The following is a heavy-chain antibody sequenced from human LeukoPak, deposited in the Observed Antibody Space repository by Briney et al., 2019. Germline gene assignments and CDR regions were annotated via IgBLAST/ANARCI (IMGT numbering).Heavy chain of an antibody. CDR2: INPDGSEK. CDR3: ARGHYYSIY. Sequence: GGSLRLPCAASVFTFSSYWMTWVRQDPGKGLEWVANINPDGSEKDYVDSVKGRFTISRDNAKNSLDLQMNNLRAEDTAVYFCARGHYYSIYWGLGTLVTVSS. CDR1: VFTFSSYW. V-gene: IGHV3-7*02. J-gene: IGHJ4*02.